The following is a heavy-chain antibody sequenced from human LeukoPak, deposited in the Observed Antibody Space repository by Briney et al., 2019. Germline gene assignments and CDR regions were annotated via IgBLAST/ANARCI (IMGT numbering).Heavy chain of an antibody. CDR1: GASIDSYY. V-gene: IGHV4-59*01. D-gene: IGHD5-18*01. CDR3: ARVAHIQLWHEHQPPDY. J-gene: IGHJ4*02. Sequence: SETLSLTCTISGASIDSYYWSWIRQPPGKGLEWIGYIYYSGTTNYNPSLKRRVTISVDTSKNQFSLKLSSVTAADTAVYYCARVAHIQLWHEHQPPDYWGQGTLVTVSS. CDR2: IYYSGTT.